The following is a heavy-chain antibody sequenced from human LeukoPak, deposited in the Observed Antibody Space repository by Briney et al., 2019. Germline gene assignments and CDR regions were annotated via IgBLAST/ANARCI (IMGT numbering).Heavy chain of an antibody. CDR2: IYTSGTT. Sequence: SETLSLTCTVSGGSFSTYYWSWIRQPAGKGLEWIGHIYTSGTTNYNPSLKSRVTISVDTSKNQFSLKLSSVTAADTAVYYCARGKSTMVRGVTPPDAFDIWGQGTMVTASS. V-gene: IGHV4-4*07. CDR3: ARGKSTMVRGVTPPDAFDI. CDR1: GGSFSTYY. D-gene: IGHD3-10*01. J-gene: IGHJ3*02.